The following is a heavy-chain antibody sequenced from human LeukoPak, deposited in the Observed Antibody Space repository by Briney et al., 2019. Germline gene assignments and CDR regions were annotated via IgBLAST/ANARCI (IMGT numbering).Heavy chain of an antibody. CDR3: ARNFDSHNAFDD. Sequence: SQTLSLTCTVSLDSISSGDYYWSWIRQHPGKGLEWIGYIYYSGSTYYNPSLKSRVLISIDTSKNQFSLNLSSVTAADTALYYCARNFDSHNAFDDWGQGTMVTVSS. CDR2: IYYSGST. CDR1: LDSISSGDYY. D-gene: IGHD3-22*01. V-gene: IGHV4-31*03. J-gene: IGHJ3*01.